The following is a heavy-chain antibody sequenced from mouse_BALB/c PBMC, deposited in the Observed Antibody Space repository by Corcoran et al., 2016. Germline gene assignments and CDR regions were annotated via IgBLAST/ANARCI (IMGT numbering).Heavy chain of an antibody. D-gene: IGHD1-1*01. CDR1: GLNIKDTY. V-gene: IGHV14-3*02. Sequence: EVQLQQSGAELVKPGASVKLSCTASGLNIKDTYMHWVKQRPEQGLEWIGRIDPANGNTKYDPKFQGKATITADTSSNTAYLQLSSLTSEDTAVYYCARDYGSSSYAMDYWGQGTSVTVSS. CDR3: ARDYGSSSYAMDY. CDR2: IDPANGNT. J-gene: IGHJ4*01.